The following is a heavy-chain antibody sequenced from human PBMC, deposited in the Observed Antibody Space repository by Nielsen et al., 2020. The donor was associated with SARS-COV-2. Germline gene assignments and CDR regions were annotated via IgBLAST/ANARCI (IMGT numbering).Heavy chain of an antibody. J-gene: IGHJ4*02. CDR1: GFPFSSFE. V-gene: IGHV3-48*03. CDR2: ISSSCSTI. CDR3: AIDRGSDGGYDY. D-gene: IGHD6-25*01. Sequence: LMIHCPASGFPFSSFELNWVRQAPGKGLGWVSYISSSCSTIYYADSVKGLFTISRDNAKNSLYLQMNSLRAEDTAVYYCAIDRGSDGGYDYWGQGTLVTVSS.